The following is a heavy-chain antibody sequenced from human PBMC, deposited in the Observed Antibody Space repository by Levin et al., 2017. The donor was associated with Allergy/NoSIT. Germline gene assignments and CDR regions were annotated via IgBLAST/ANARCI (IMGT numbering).Heavy chain of an antibody. CDR1: GGSMKNGSYY. Sequence: PSETLSLTCSVSGGSMKNGSYYWSWIRQHPGKGLEWIGYIYSSGGTHYNPSLKSRLTISIDTSKNQISLKLRSVTAADTAVYYCARDDFAPRSSGWANWFDPWGQGTLVTVSS. CDR2: IYSSGGT. J-gene: IGHJ5*02. D-gene: IGHD6-19*01. V-gene: IGHV4-31*03. CDR3: ARDDFAPRSSGWANWFDP.